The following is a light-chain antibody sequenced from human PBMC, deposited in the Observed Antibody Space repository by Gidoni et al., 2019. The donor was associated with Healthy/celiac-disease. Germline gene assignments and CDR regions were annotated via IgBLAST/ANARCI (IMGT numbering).Light chain of an antibody. Sequence: EIVLTQSPATLSLSPGERATLSCRASQSVSSYFAWYQQKPGQAPRLLIYDASNRATGIPARFSGSGSGTDFTLTISSLEPEDFAVYYCQQRSNWPRLTFGQGTRLEIK. CDR2: DAS. CDR3: QQRSNWPRLT. V-gene: IGKV3-11*01. CDR1: QSVSSY. J-gene: IGKJ5*01.